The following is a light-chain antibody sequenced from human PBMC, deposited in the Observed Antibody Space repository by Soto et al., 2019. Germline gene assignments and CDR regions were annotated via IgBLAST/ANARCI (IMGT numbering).Light chain of an antibody. J-gene: IGKJ1*01. CDR1: QSVNHW. Sequence: DIQMTQYPSTLSASIGESVTISCRASQSVNHWLAWYQRKPGKAPKLLIHDASTLESGIPSRFSGSGSGTEFTLTVSSLQPDDFATYYCQQYNSYWTFGQGTKVDIK. CDR3: QQYNSYWT. V-gene: IGKV1-5*01. CDR2: DAS.